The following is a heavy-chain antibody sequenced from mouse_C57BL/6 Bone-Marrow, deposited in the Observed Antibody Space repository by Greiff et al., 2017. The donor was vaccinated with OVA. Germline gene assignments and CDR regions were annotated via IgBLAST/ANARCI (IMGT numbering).Heavy chain of an antibody. CDR2: ISSGSSTI. CDR1: GFTFSDYG. Sequence: EVKLVESGGGLVKPGGSLKLSCAASGFTFSDYGMHWVRQAPEKGLEWVAYISSGSSTIYYADTVKGRFTISRDNAKNTLFLQMTSLRSEDTAMYCCARPYGSAWFAYWGQGTLVTVSA. J-gene: IGHJ3*01. D-gene: IGHD1-1*01. CDR3: ARPYGSAWFAY. V-gene: IGHV5-17*01.